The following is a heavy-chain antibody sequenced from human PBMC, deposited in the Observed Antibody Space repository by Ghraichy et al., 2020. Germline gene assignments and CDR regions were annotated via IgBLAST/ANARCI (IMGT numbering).Heavy chain of an antibody. CDR3: ARGAAAAGTHNKYYFDY. Sequence: SETLSLTCAVYGGSFSGYYWSWIRQPPGKGLEWIGEINHSGSTNYNPSLKSRVTISVDTSKNQFSLKLSSVTAADTAVYYCARGAAAAGTHNKYYFDYWGQGTLVTVSS. D-gene: IGHD6-13*01. V-gene: IGHV4-34*01. CDR2: INHSGST. CDR1: GGSFSGYY. J-gene: IGHJ4*02.